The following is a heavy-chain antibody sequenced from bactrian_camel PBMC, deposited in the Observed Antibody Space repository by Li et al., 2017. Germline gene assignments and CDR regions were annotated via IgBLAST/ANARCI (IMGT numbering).Heavy chain of an antibody. V-gene: IGHV3S40*01. D-gene: IGHD1*01. Sequence: VQLVESGGGLVQPGGSLRLSCVASGFTFSSADMSWVRQAPGKGLEWVAGVNNGGDRTYYSDSVKGRFTISRDSAKNILYLQMHSLKPEDTAMYYCAARSVGWCPLFEHWLGKRAYTPGGYFDNWGQGTQVTVS. CDR2: VNNGGDRT. CDR1: GFTFSSAD. J-gene: IGHJ6*01. CDR3: AARSVGWCPLFEHWLGKRAYTPGGYFDN.